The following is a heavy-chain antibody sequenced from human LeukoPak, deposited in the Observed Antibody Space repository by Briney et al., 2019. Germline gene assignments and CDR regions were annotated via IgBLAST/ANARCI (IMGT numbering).Heavy chain of an antibody. CDR1: GFTFSSYA. V-gene: IGHV3-64*01. CDR2: ISSNGGST. D-gene: IGHD6-13*01. J-gene: IGHJ6*03. Sequence: GGSLRLSCAASGFTFSSYAMHWVRQAPGKGLEYVSAISSNGGSTYYANSVKGRFTISRDNSKNTLYLQMGSLRAEDMAVYYCARGAAYYYYYMDVWGKGTTATVSS. CDR3: ARGAAYYYYYMDV.